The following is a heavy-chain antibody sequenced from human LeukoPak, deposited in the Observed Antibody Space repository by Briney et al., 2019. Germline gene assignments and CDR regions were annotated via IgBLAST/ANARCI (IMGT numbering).Heavy chain of an antibody. CDR1: GGSISSYY. J-gene: IGHJ4*02. Sequence: PSETLSLTCTVSGGSISSYYWSWIRQPAGKGLEWIGRINTSGSTNYNPSLKSRVTMSVDTSKNQFSLKLSSVTAADTAVYYCARGDCSSTSCYRHFDYWGQGTLVTVSS. D-gene: IGHD2-2*01. CDR2: INTSGST. CDR3: ARGDCSSTSCYRHFDY. V-gene: IGHV4-4*07.